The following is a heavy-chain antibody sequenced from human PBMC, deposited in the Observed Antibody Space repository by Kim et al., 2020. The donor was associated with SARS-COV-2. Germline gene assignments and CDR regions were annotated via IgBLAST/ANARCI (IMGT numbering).Heavy chain of an antibody. D-gene: IGHD2-2*02. CDR2: IKSNTDGGTT. V-gene: IGHV3-15*01. CDR3: TTLVVPAAITV. J-gene: IGHJ6*02. CDR1: GFTFSNAW. Sequence: GGSLRLSCAASGFTFSNAWMSWVRQAPGKGLEWVGRIKSNTDGGTTDYAETVKGRFTISREETKNTLYLHMNSLQTVGTDVYYCTTLVVPAAITVWGQETTVTVSS.